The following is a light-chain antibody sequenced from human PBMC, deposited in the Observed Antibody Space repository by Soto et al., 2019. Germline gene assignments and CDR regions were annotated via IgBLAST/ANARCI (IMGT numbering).Light chain of an antibody. Sequence: EIVLTQSPGTLSLSPGERATLSCRASQTAIRNYLAWHQQKPGQTPRLLVYGASSRATGIPDSFSGSGSGTDFTLTISRLEPEDFAVYFCQQYGSPPITFGQGTRLEIK. CDR1: QTAIRNY. CDR2: GAS. V-gene: IGKV3-20*01. CDR3: QQYGSPPIT. J-gene: IGKJ5*01.